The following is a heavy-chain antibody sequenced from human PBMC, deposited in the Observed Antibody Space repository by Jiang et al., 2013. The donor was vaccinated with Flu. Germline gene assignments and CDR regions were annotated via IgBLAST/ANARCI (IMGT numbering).Heavy chain of an antibody. V-gene: IGHV4-39*01. Sequence: GSGLVKPSETLSLTCTVSDGSVSSPKYYWAWIRQPPGKGLEWIANIYYSESGATYYNPSLKSRVTTSVDTSKSQVSLTLSSVTAADTAVFYCARFCATTTCLRNTFDIWGPGTMVTVSS. D-gene: IGHD1/OR15-1a*01. CDR3: ARFCATTTCLRNTFDI. CDR2: IYYSESGAT. J-gene: IGHJ3*02. CDR1: DGSVSSPKYY.